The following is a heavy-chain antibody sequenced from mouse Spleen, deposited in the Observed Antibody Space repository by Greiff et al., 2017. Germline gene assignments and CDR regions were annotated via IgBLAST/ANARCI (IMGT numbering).Heavy chain of an antibody. Sequence: QVQLQQPGAELVKPGASVKMSCKASGYTFTSYWITWVKQRPGQGLEWIGDIYPGSGSTNYNEKFKGKATLTADKSSSTAYMQFSSLTSEDSAIYYCARKDYGSSYWYFDVWGAGTTVTVSS. CDR1: GYTFTSYW. CDR2: IYPGSGST. J-gene: IGHJ1*01. D-gene: IGHD1-1*01. CDR3: ARKDYGSSYWYFDV. V-gene: IGHV1-55*01.